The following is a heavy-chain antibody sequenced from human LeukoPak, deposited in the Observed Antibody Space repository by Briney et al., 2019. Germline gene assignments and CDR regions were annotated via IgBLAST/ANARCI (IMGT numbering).Heavy chain of an antibody. CDR3: ARGIYYDSSPSVPDY. V-gene: IGHV3-30*04. Sequence: GRSLSLSCAASGFTFSSFAMHWVRQAPGKGLDWVAVISYDGSHKFYADSVKGRFTISRDNSKNTLYLQMNSLRDEDTSIYYCARGIYYDSSPSVPDYWGQGTLVSVSS. CDR2: ISYDGSHK. J-gene: IGHJ4*02. D-gene: IGHD3-22*01. CDR1: GFTFSSFA.